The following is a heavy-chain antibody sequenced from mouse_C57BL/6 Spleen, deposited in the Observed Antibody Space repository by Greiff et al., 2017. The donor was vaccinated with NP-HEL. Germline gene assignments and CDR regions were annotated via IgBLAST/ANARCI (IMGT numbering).Heavy chain of an antibody. CDR2: IDPSDSYT. CDR3: ASQGIYYGSSNWYFDV. CDR1: GYTFTSYW. V-gene: IGHV1-50*01. Sequence: QVQLQQPGAELVKPGASVKLSCKASGYTFTSYWMQWVKQRPGQGLEWIGEIDPSDSYTNYNQKFKGKATLTVDTSSSTAYMQLSSLTSEDSAVYYCASQGIYYGSSNWYFDVWGTGTTVTVSS. D-gene: IGHD1-1*01. J-gene: IGHJ1*03.